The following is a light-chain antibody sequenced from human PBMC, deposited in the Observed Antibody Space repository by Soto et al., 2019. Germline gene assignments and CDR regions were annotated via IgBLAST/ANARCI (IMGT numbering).Light chain of an antibody. J-gene: IGLJ3*02. Sequence: QSVLTQPPSVSGAPGQRVTISCTGSSSNIGAGYDVHWYQQLPGTAPKLLIYGNSNRPSGVPDRFSGSKSGTSASLAITGLQAEYEADYYCHSYDSSLSVSVFGGGTKLTVL. CDR1: SSNIGAGYD. CDR3: HSYDSSLSVSV. CDR2: GNS. V-gene: IGLV1-40*01.